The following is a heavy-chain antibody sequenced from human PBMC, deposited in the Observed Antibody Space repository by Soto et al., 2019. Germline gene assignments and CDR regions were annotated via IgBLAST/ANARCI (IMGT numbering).Heavy chain of an antibody. CDR2: ISGSGGST. CDR3: AIAYYYDSSGYRQDDY. D-gene: IGHD3-22*01. J-gene: IGHJ4*02. CDR1: GFTFSSYA. V-gene: IGHV3-23*01. Sequence: PGGSLRLSCAASGFTFSSYAMSWDRQAPGKGLEWVSAISGSGGSTYYADSVKGRFTISRDNSKNTLYLQMNSLRAEDTAVYYSAIAYYYDSSGYRQDDYWSQGTLVTVSS.